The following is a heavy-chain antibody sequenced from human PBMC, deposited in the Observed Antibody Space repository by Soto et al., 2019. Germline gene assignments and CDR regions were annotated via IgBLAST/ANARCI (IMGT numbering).Heavy chain of an antibody. V-gene: IGHV3-66*01. Sequence: EVQLVESGGGLVQPGGSLRLSCTASGFTVSSNYMIWIRQPPGKGLEWVSVIYSGGGTSYADSLKDRFTISKDISKNTVHLQMNSLRVEDTAVYYCAKGNGDPWGQGTLVTVSS. J-gene: IGHJ5*02. CDR1: GFTVSSNY. CDR3: AKGNGDP. D-gene: IGHD2-8*01. CDR2: IYSGGGT.